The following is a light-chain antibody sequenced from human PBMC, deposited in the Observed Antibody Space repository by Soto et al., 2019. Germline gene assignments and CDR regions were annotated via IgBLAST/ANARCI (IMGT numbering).Light chain of an antibody. J-gene: IGKJ4*01. Sequence: ENVLTQSPGTLSLSPGERATLSCRASQSVTNSFFAWYQQKPGQAPRLLIYDASTRATGIPARFSGSGSGTDFTLTISSLEPEDFAVYYCQQRSNWPPVITFGGGTKVEIK. CDR2: DAS. CDR1: QSVTNSF. CDR3: QQRSNWPPVIT. V-gene: IGKV3D-20*02.